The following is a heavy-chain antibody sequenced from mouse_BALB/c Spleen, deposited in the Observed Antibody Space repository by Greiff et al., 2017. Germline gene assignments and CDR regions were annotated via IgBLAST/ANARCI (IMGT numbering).Heavy chain of an antibody. J-gene: IGHJ3*01. CDR1: GFTFSSFG. CDR2: ISSGSSTI. CDR3: ARGGGSGYQFAY. D-gene: IGHD3-1*01. V-gene: IGHV5-17*02. Sequence: EVQLVESGGGLVQPGGSRKLSCAASGFTFSSFGMHWVRQAPEKGLEWVAYISSGSSTIYYADTVKGRFTISRDNPKNTLFLQMTSLRSEDTAMYYCARGGGSGYQFAYWGQGTLVTVSA.